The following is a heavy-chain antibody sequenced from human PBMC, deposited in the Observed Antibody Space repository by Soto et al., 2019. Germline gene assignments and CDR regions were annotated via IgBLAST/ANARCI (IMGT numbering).Heavy chain of an antibody. CDR1: GDSISSGGYY. CDR2: IYYTGTS. CDR3: AKDPSPQPTAVVTPGWFDP. D-gene: IGHD2-21*02. J-gene: IGHJ5*01. Sequence: SETLSLTCTVSGDSISSGGYYWSWVRQRPGKGLEWIGYIYYTGTSYSNPSLKSRLTISVDTTKNQFSLKLRSLTAADTAIYYCAKDPSPQPTAVVTPGWFDPWGQGILVTVSS. V-gene: IGHV4-31*03.